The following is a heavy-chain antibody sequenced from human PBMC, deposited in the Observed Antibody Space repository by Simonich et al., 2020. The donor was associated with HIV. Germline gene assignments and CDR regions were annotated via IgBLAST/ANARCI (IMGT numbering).Heavy chain of an antibody. CDR2: IHHRGKT. V-gene: IGHV4-34*01. D-gene: IGHD3-3*01. CDR1: GGAFSDYF. CDR3: ARGQPLRSLQRDGFDI. Sequence: QVQLQQWGAVLLQPSETLSLTCAVYGGAFSDYFWSWIRQSQGKGLEWIGEIHHRGKTNYSPSLKSRVTVSVDTPKNQVSLKLSSVTAADTAVYYCARGQPLRSLQRDGFDIWGQGTVVTVSS. J-gene: IGHJ3*02.